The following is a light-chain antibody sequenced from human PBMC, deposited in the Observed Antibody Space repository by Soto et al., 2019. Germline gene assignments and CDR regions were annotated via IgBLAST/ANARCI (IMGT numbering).Light chain of an antibody. CDR3: QQYGSSPWT. Sequence: EIVLKQSPATLSLSPGERATLSCRASQSVNGLLAWYQQKPGQAPRLLIYGASSRAPGIPDRFSGSGSGTEFTLTISRLEPEDFAVYYCQQYGSSPWTFGQGTKVDIK. V-gene: IGKV3-20*01. CDR2: GAS. J-gene: IGKJ1*01. CDR1: QSVNGL.